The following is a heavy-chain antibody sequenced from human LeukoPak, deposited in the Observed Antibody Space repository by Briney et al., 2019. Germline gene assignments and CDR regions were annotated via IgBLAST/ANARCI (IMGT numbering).Heavy chain of an antibody. CDR2: INNDGRST. J-gene: IGHJ5*02. Sequence: GGSLRLSCAASGFTFSSYWMHWVRQAAGKGLVWVSRINNDGRSTTHADSVKGRFTISRDNAKNTLYLQMNSLRAEDTAVYYCVSGAYYSDKDGYLHHWGQGTLVTVSS. CDR3: VSGAYYSDKDGYLHH. CDR1: GFTFSSYW. V-gene: IGHV3-74*01. D-gene: IGHD5-24*01.